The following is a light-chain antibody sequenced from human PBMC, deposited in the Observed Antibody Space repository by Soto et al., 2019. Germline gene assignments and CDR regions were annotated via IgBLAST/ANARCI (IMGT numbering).Light chain of an antibody. J-gene: IGKJ5*01. Sequence: DIQLTQTPSTLSASVGDEVTITCRASQTISRWLARYQQKPGRAPKLLIYDASTLESGVPSRFSGSGSETEFTLTISRLQPDDFATYFCHSRAFGQGTRL. CDR2: DAS. V-gene: IGKV1-5*01. CDR3: HSRA. CDR1: QTISRW.